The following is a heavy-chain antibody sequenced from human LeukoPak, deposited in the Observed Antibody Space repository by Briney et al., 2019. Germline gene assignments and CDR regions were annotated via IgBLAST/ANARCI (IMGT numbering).Heavy chain of an antibody. Sequence: GRSLRLSCAASGFTFDDYAMNWVRQAPGKGLEWVSGISWNSGSIGYADSVKGRFTISRDNAKNSLYLQMNSLRAEDTALYYCAKGNLRFLEWLPHRGGMDVWGQGTTVTVSS. CDR3: AKGNLRFLEWLPHRGGMDV. V-gene: IGHV3-9*01. J-gene: IGHJ6*02. CDR1: GFTFDDYA. D-gene: IGHD3-3*01. CDR2: ISWNSGSI.